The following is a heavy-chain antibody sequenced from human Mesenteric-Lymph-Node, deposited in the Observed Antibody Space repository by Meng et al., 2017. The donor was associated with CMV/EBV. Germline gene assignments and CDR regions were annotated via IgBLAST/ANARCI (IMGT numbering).Heavy chain of an antibody. CDR1: GFTFSRYE. CDR2: ISSSGSTT. J-gene: IGHJ4*02. Sequence: GGSLRLSCAASGFTFSRYEMNWVRQAPGKGLEWVSYISSSGSTTYYADSVKGRFTISRDDAKNSLYLQMNSLRAEDTAVYYCAKDTTYYYGSGSYHYFDYWGQGTLVTVSS. D-gene: IGHD3-10*01. CDR3: AKDTTYYYGSGSYHYFDY. V-gene: IGHV3-48*03.